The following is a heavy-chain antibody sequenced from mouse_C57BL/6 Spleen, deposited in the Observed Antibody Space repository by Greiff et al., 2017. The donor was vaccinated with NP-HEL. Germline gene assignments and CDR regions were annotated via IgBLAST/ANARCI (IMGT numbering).Heavy chain of an antibody. CDR3: ARRDYGSSYGAMDY. CDR1: GYTFTSYW. Sequence: VQLQQPGAELVRPGSSVKLSCKASGYTFTSYWMHWVKQRPIQGLEWIGNIDPSDSDTHYNQKFKDKATLTVDKSSSTAYMQLSSLTSEDSAVYYCARRDYGSSYGAMDYWGQGTSVTVSS. D-gene: IGHD1-1*01. CDR2: IDPSDSDT. V-gene: IGHV1-52*01. J-gene: IGHJ4*01.